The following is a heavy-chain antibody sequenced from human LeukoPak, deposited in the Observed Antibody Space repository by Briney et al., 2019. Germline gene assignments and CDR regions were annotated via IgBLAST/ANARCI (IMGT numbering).Heavy chain of an antibody. CDR1: GYTFTGYY. Sequence: ASVKVSCKASGYTFTGYYMHWVRQAPGQGLEWMGWINPSSGGTNYAQKFQGRVTMTRDTSISTAYMELSRLRSDDTAVYYCARDPISELGYYYYYMDVWGKGTTVTVSS. J-gene: IGHJ6*03. D-gene: IGHD1-7*01. CDR2: INPSSGGT. CDR3: ARDPISELGYYYYYMDV. V-gene: IGHV1-2*02.